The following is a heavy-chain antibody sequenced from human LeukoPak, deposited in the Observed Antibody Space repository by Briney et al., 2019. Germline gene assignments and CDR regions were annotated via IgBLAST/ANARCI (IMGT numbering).Heavy chain of an antibody. CDR3: ARDHYGSGTDYYFYYTDV. CDR1: GFSLSSYT. J-gene: IGHJ6*03. CDR2: ISSRSDTI. Sequence: GGSLTLSCEVSGFSLSSYTMNWVRQAPGKGLEWISYISSRSDTIKYADSVRGRFTISRDNAAKSVYLRLTGLTAEDTATYYCARDHYGSGTDYYFYYTDVWGNGTTVIVSS. V-gene: IGHV3-48*04. D-gene: IGHD3-10*01.